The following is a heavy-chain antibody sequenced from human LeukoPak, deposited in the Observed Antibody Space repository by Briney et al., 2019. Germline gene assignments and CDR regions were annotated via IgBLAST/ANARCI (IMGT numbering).Heavy chain of an antibody. Sequence: SETLSLTCAVYGGSFSGYYWTWIRPPPGKGLEWIGEINHSGGNKYKPSRKSRVTISDDPSKSQCSLRSNSVTAADTAVYYCARGGNYYDSSGYQNWFDPGGQGTLVSV. CDR3: ARGGNYYDSSGYQNWFDP. J-gene: IGHJ5*02. V-gene: IGHV4-34*01. CDR1: GGSFSGYY. D-gene: IGHD3-22*01. CDR2: INHSGGN.